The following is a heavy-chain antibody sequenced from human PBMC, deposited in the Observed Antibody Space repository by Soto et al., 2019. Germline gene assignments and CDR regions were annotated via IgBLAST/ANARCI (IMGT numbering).Heavy chain of an antibody. Sequence: ASVKVSCKASGYTFTGYDMHWVRQAPGQRLEWMGWINAGNGNTKYSQKFQGRVTITRDTSASTAYMELSSLRSEDTAVYYCARIAALESTDYWGQGTLVTVSS. D-gene: IGHD6-6*01. CDR3: ARIAALESTDY. CDR1: GYTFTGYD. J-gene: IGHJ4*02. CDR2: INAGNGNT. V-gene: IGHV1-3*01.